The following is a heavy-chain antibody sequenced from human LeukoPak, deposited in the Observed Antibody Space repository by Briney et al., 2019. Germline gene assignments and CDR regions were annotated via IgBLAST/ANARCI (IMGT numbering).Heavy chain of an antibody. J-gene: IGHJ4*02. V-gene: IGHV3-7*01. Sequence: GGSLRLSCAASGFTFSRCWMSWVRQAPAKGLEWVANIKQDGSEKYYVDSVKGRFTISRDNAKNSLYLQMNSLRAEDTAVYYCARHIDSYDFWSGYYIDYWGQGTLVTVSS. CDR1: GFTFSRCW. CDR3: ARHIDSYDFWSGYYIDY. D-gene: IGHD3-3*01. CDR2: IKQDGSEK.